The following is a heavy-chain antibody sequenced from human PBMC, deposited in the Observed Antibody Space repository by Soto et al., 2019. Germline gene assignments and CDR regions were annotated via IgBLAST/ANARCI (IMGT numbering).Heavy chain of an antibody. CDR3: ARPLWRNDYNWGYFDL. J-gene: IGHJ2*01. Sequence: PVGSLRLSCAVSGFTFSSYAMHWVRQAPGKGLEWVAVISYDGSNKYYADSVKGRFTISRDNSKNTLYLQMNSLRAEDTAVYYCARPLWRNDYNWGYFDLWGRGTLVTVSS. CDR2: ISYDGSNK. CDR1: GFTFSSYA. D-gene: IGHD4-4*01. V-gene: IGHV3-30-3*01.